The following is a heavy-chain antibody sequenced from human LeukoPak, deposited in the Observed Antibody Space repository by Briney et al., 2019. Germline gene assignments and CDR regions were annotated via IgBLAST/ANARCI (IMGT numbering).Heavy chain of an antibody. J-gene: IGHJ4*02. CDR2: INPNSGGA. CDR1: GYTFTDYY. D-gene: IGHD2-2*01. V-gene: IGHV1-2*02. Sequence: GASVKVSCKASGYTFTDYYMHWVRQAPGQGLEWMGWINPNSGGANYAQKFQGRVTMTRDTSISTAYMELSRLRSDDTAVYYCARAPPPPSCSSTSCFKPFDYWGQGTLVTVSS. CDR3: ARAPPPPSCSSTSCFKPFDY.